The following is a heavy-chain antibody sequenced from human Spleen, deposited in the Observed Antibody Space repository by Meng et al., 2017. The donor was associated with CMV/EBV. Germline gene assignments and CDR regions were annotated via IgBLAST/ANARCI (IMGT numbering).Heavy chain of an antibody. CDR1: FPFSKYT. D-gene: IGHD2-21*02. CDR2: ISSSSRYI. V-gene: IGHV3-21*01. CDR3: AREAGGGHSASDWFDP. Sequence: FPFSKYTINWVRPAPRTGLDCVSSISSSSRYIYYPASVKVRFTLSRDHAHNSLYLQMNSLRAEDTAVYYCAREAGGGHSASDWFDPWGQGTLVTVSS. J-gene: IGHJ5*02.